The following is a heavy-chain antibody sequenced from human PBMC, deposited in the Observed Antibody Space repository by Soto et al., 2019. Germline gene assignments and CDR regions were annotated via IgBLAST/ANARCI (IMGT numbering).Heavy chain of an antibody. CDR3: ARESHDSSGYYPPSFDY. CDR2: IYYSGST. V-gene: IGHV4-31*03. CDR1: GGSISSGGYY. J-gene: IGHJ4*02. Sequence: SETLSLTCTVSGGSISSGGYYWSWIRQHPGKGLEWIGYIYYSGSTYYNPSLKGRVTISVDTSKNQFSLKLSSVTAADAAVYYCARESHDSSGYYPPSFDYWGQGTLVTVSS. D-gene: IGHD3-22*01.